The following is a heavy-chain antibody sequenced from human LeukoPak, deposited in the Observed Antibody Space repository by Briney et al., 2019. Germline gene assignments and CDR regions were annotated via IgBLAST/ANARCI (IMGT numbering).Heavy chain of an antibody. CDR2: INPNSGGT. J-gene: IGHJ5*02. CDR1: GYTFTGYY. V-gene: IGHV1-2*02. CDR3: ARGAPYDTSEGGGFDP. Sequence: ASVKVSCKASGYTFTGYYMHWVRQAPGQGLEWMGWINPNSGGTNYAQKFQGRVTMTRDTSISTAYMELSSLRSEDTAVYYCARGAPYDTSEGGGFDPWGQGTLVTVSS. D-gene: IGHD3-22*01.